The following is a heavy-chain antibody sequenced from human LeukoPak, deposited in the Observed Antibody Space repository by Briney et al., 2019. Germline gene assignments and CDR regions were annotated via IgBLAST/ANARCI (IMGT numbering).Heavy chain of an antibody. CDR2: ISGSGGST. D-gene: IGHD1-26*01. V-gene: IGHV3-23*01. Sequence: GGSLRLSCAASGFTFSSYWMHWVRQAPGKGLEWVSAISGSGGSTYYADSVKGRFTISRDNSKNTLYLQMNSLRAEDTAVYYCAKHSGSLGCFDYWGQGTLVTVSS. CDR1: GFTFSSYW. CDR3: AKHSGSLGCFDY. J-gene: IGHJ4*02.